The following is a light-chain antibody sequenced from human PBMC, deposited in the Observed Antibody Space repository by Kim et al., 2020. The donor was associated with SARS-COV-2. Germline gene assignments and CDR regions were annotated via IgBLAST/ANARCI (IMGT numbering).Light chain of an antibody. Sequence: LSPGERATLSCRASQSVSNSFLAWYRQRPGQAPSLLIYGASARATCIPDRFSGSGSGTDFTLTISRLEPEDFAVYYCQQYGTTPYTFGQGTKLEI. CDR2: GAS. V-gene: IGKV3-20*01. J-gene: IGKJ2*01. CDR3: QQYGTTPYT. CDR1: QSVSNSF.